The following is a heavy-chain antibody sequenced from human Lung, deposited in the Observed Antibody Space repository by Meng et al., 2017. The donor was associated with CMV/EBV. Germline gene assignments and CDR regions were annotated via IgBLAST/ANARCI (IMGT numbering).Heavy chain of an antibody. J-gene: IGHJ6*02. CDR1: GFSLSNARMG. D-gene: IGHD2-2*01. CDR3: ARIPAAIGGYYYYGMDV. CDR2: IFSNDEK. V-gene: IGHV2-26*01. Sequence: SGPTLVKPTETLTLTCTVSGFSLSNARMGVSWIRQPPGKALEWLAHIFSNDEKSYSTSLKSRLTISKDTSKSQVVLTMTNMDPVDTATYYCARIPAAIGGYYYYGMDVWGQGXTVTSP.